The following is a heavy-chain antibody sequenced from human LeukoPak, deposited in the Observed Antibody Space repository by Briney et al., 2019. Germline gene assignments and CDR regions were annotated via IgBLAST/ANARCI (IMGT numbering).Heavy chain of an antibody. CDR1: GGTFSIYA. J-gene: IGHJ6*04. CDR3: ARSRLVGVVINPRMDV. Sequence: WASVKVSCKASGGTFSIYAISWVRQAPGQGLELMGGIIPIFGTANYAQKFQGRVTITTDESTSTAYMELSSLRSEDTAVYYCARSRLVGVVINPRMDVWGKGTTVTVSS. D-gene: IGHD3-3*01. V-gene: IGHV1-69*05. CDR2: IIPIFGTA.